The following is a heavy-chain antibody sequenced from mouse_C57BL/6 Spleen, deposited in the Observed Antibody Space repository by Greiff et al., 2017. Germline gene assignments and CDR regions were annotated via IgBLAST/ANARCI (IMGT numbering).Heavy chain of an antibody. J-gene: IGHJ4*01. CDR1: GYTFTDYY. D-gene: IGHD1-1*01. Sequence: VQLQQSGAELVRPGASVKLSCKASGYTFTDYYINWVKQRPGQGLEWIARIYPGSGNTYYNEKFKGKATLTAEKSSSTAYMQLSSLTSEDSAVYFCARSGSYGNYAMDYWGQGTSVTVSS. CDR2: IYPGSGNT. CDR3: ARSGSYGNYAMDY. V-gene: IGHV1-76*01.